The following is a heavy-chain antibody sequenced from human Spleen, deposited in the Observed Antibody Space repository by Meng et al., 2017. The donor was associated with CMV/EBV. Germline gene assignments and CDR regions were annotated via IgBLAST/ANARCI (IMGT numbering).Heavy chain of an antibody. Sequence: GESLKISCAASGFTFSSYAMHWVRQAPGKGLEWVAFIRYDGSNKYYADSVKGRFTISRDNSKNTLYLQMNSLRAEDTALYYCARGLLPAAHYYYYAMDVWGQGTTVTVSS. CDR2: IRYDGSNK. CDR1: GFTFSSYA. V-gene: IGHV3-30*02. J-gene: IGHJ6*02. D-gene: IGHD2-2*01. CDR3: ARGLLPAAHYYYYAMDV.